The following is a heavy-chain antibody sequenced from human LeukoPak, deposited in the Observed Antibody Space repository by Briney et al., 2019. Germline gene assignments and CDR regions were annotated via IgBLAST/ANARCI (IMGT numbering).Heavy chain of an antibody. Sequence: ASVKVSCKASGYTFTNFGISWVRQAPGQGLEWMGWISGYNGNTNYAQKLQGRVTMTTDTSTSTAYMDLRSLRSDDTAVYYCARGRVGLRYFDWSDAFDIWAKGQWSPSLQ. CDR1: GYTFTNFG. D-gene: IGHD3-9*01. J-gene: IGHJ3*02. CDR2: ISGYNGNT. V-gene: IGHV1-18*01. CDR3: ARGRVGLRYFDWSDAFDI.